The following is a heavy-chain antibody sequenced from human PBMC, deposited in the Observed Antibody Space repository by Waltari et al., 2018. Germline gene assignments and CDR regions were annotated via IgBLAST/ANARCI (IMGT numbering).Heavy chain of an antibody. CDR1: GGSFSGHY. CDR3: ARAVRDNWNDEEAAFDI. CDR2: INYSGST. J-gene: IGHJ3*02. D-gene: IGHD1-1*01. V-gene: IGHV4-34*01. Sequence: QVQLQQWGAGLLKPSETLSLTCAAYGGSFSGHYWNWIRQPPGKGLEWIGEINYSGSTNYNPSLKSRVTISVDTYKNQFSLKLTSVTAADTAVYYCARAVRDNWNDEEAAFDIWGQGTMVTVSS.